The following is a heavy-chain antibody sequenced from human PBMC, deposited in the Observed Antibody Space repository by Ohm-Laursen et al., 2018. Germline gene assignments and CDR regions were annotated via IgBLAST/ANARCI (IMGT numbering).Heavy chain of an antibody. CDR1: GYSFTSYW. CDR3: ARHSTTTPSGSYRIDAFDI. CDR2: IYPGDSDT. Sequence: ESLRISCKGSGYSFTSYWIGWVRQMPGKGLEWMGIIYPGDSDTRYSPSFQGQVTISADKSISTAYLQWSSLKASDTAMYYCARHSTTTPSGSYRIDAFDIWGQGTMVTVSS. V-gene: IGHV5-51*01. D-gene: IGHD1-26*01. J-gene: IGHJ3*02.